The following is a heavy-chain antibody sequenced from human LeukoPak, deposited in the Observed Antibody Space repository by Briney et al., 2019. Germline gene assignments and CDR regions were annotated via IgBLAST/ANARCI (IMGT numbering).Heavy chain of an antibody. V-gene: IGHV4-4*07. CDR1: GGSISSYY. D-gene: IGHD2-2*01. CDR3: ARDYSGVVPAGGRPYYYYYMDV. J-gene: IGHJ6*03. Sequence: KPSETLSLTCTVSGGSISSYYWSWIRQPAGKGLEWIGRIYTSGSTNYNPSLKSRVTMSVDTSKNQFSLKLSSVTAADTAVYYCARDYSGVVPAGGRPYYYYYMDVWGKGTTVTVSS. CDR2: IYTSGST.